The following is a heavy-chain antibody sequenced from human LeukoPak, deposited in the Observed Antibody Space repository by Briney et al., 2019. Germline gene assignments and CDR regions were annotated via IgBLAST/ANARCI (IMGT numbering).Heavy chain of an antibody. D-gene: IGHD3-22*01. V-gene: IGHV4-39*07. CDR1: GGSISSSSYY. CDR3: ARDLSGYDSSGYSHYYYYMDV. CDR2: IYYSGST. J-gene: IGHJ6*03. Sequence: SETLSLTCTVSGGSISSSSYYWGWIRQPPGKGLEWIGSIYYSGSTYYNPSLKSRVTISVDTSKNQFSLKLSSVTAADTAVYYCARDLSGYDSSGYSHYYYYMDVWGKGTTVTVSS.